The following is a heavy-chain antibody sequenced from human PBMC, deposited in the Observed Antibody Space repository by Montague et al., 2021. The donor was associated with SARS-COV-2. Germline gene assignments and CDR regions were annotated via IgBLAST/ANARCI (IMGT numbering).Heavy chain of an antibody. J-gene: IGHJ4*02. CDR2: PYYENKRYS. Sequence: CAISGDSVVKIRRRSEEHTSELPTRFECVCSPYYENKRYSDYAPSVRGRLTVNPDASKNEFSLELNYVTPEDTAVYYCVRYSGWFYFDFWGQGTLVTVSS. CDR1: GDSVVKIRRR. V-gene: IGHV6-1*01. CDR3: VRYSGWFYFDF. D-gene: IGHD6-19*01.